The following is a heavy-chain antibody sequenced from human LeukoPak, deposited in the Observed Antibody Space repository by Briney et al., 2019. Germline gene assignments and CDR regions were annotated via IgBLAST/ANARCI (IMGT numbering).Heavy chain of an antibody. V-gene: IGHV3-21*01. CDR1: GFTFSSYS. J-gene: IGHJ6*03. CDR2: ISSSSSYI. D-gene: IGHD4-11*01. Sequence: GGSLRLSCAASGFTFSSYSMNWVRQAPGKGLEWVSSISSSSSYIYYADSVKGRFTISRDNAKNSLYLQMNSLRAEDTAVYYCASWTTVTTSYYYYYYMDVWGKGTTVTVSS. CDR3: ASWTTVTTSYYYYYYMDV.